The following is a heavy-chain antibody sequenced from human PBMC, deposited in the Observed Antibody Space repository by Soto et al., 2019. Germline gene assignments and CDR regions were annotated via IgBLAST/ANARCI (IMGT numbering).Heavy chain of an antibody. CDR2: IYYSGST. V-gene: IGHV4-39*01. CDR1: GGSISSSSYY. D-gene: IGHD1-20*01. CDR3: ARHSQAVYDY. J-gene: IGHJ4*02. Sequence: SETLSLTCTVSGGSISSSSYYWGWIRQPPGKGLEWIGSIYYSGSTYYNPSLKSRVTISVDTSKNQFSLKRSSVTAADTAVYYCARHSQAVYDYWGQGTLVTVS.